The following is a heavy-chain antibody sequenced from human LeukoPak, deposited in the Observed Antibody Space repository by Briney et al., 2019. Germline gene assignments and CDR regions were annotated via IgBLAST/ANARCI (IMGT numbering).Heavy chain of an antibody. CDR3: ARLYDGYSNFDY. V-gene: IGHV4-59*08. CDR1: GGSISRYY. D-gene: IGHD4-4*01. J-gene: IGHJ4*02. CDR2: IYYSGST. Sequence: SETLSLTCTVSGGSISRYYWSWLRQPPGKGLEWIGYIYYSGSTKYNPSLKSRVTISVDTSKNQFSLKLRSVTAADTAVYYCARLYDGYSNFDYWGQGTLVTVSS.